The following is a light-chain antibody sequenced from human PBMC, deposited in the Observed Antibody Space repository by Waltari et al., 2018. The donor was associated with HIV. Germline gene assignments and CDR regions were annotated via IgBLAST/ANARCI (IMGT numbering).Light chain of an antibody. CDR2: GKN. V-gene: IGLV3-19*01. Sequence: SSELTQDPAVSVALGQTVRITCQGDSLRSYYASWYQQKPGQAPLLVIYGKNNRPSGIPDRFTGSSSVNTACVTITGAHAEDEADYYCNCRDSSGLYVFGTGTKVTVL. CDR3: NCRDSSGLYV. J-gene: IGLJ1*01. CDR1: SLRSYY.